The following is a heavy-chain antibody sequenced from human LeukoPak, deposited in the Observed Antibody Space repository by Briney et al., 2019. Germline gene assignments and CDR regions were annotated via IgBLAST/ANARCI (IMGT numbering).Heavy chain of an antibody. Sequence: GGSLRLSCAASGFSFSSYEMNWVRQAPGKGLEWVSYISGSGTTIYYADSVKGRFTISRDNSKNSLYLQMDSLRAEDTAVYYRARGIEEWLYLYYWGQGALVAVAS. CDR1: GFSFSSYE. D-gene: IGHD3-3*01. CDR2: ISGSGTTI. V-gene: IGHV3-48*03. J-gene: IGHJ4*02. CDR3: ARGIEEWLYLYY.